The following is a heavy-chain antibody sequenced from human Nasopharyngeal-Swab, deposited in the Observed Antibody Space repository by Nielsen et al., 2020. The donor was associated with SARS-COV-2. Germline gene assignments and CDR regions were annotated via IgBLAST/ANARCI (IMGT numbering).Heavy chain of an antibody. CDR2: ISYDGSNK. J-gene: IGHJ4*02. V-gene: IGHV3-30-3*01. D-gene: IGHD5-12*01. CDR1: GFTFSSYA. CDR3: ARGDIVATTPPYY. Sequence: GGSLRLSCAASGFTFSSYAMHWVRQAPGKGLEWVAVISYDGSNKYYADSVKGRFTISRDNSKNTLYLQMNSLRAEDTAVYYCARGDIVATTPPYYWCQGTLVTVSS.